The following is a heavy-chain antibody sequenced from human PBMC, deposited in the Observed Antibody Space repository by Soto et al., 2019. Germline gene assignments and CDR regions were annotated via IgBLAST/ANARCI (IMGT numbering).Heavy chain of an antibody. D-gene: IGHD6-6*01. J-gene: IGHJ6*02. CDR1: GFTFSSYW. CDR3: ARYSRSSAGYYFGMDV. Sequence: EVQLVESGGGLVQPGGSLRLSCAASGFTFSSYWMHWVRQAPGKGLVWVSRIDSDGSSTTYADSVKGRFTISSDNAKNTLYLQMNSLRAEDTAVYYCARYSRSSAGYYFGMDVWGQGTTVTVSS. V-gene: IGHV3-74*01. CDR2: IDSDGSST.